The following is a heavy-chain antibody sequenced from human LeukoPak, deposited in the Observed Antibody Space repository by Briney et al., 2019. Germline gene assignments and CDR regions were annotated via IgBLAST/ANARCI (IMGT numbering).Heavy chain of an antibody. D-gene: IGHD1-14*01. Sequence: GESLRISCKASGYSFTSNWINWVRQMPGKGREWMGRIDPSDSYTNYSPSFQGHVTISVDKSISSAFLQWSSLEASDTAIYYCARLSETGGTSLDYWGPGTLITVSS. V-gene: IGHV5-10-1*01. J-gene: IGHJ4*02. CDR3: ARLSETGGTSLDY. CDR1: GYSFTSNW. CDR2: IDPSDSYT.